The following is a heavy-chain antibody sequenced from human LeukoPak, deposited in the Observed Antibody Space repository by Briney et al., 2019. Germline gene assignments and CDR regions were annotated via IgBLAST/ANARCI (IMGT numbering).Heavy chain of an antibody. Sequence: SETLSLTCTVSGGSVSSGSYYWSWIRQPPGKGLEWIGYIYYSGSTNYNPSLKSRVTISVDTSKNQFSLKLSSVTAADTAVCYCARERAQWFGELSNWFDPWGQGTLVTVSS. CDR2: IYYSGST. J-gene: IGHJ5*02. CDR1: GGSVSSGSYY. D-gene: IGHD3-10*01. CDR3: ARERAQWFGELSNWFDP. V-gene: IGHV4-61*01.